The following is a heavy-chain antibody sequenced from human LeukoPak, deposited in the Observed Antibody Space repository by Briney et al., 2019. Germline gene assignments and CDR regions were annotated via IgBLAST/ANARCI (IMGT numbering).Heavy chain of an antibody. Sequence: PGGSLRLSCAASGFTFSSYSMNWVPQAPGKGLEWVSSISSSSSYIYYADSVKGRFTISRDNAKNSLYLQMNSLRAEDTAVYYCARKSITMVRGVQYYYGMDVWGQGTTVSVSS. D-gene: IGHD3-10*01. V-gene: IGHV3-21*01. CDR1: GFTFSSYS. CDR2: ISSSSSYI. CDR3: ARKSITMVRGVQYYYGMDV. J-gene: IGHJ6*02.